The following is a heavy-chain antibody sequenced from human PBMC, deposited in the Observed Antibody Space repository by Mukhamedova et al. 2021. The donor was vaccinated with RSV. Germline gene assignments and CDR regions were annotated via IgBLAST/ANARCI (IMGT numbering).Heavy chain of an antibody. J-gene: IGHJ3*02. CDR2: GST. Sequence: GSTNYAQKFQGRVTMTRDTSTSTVYMEIISLRSDDTAMYFCAREGYSSSWYKAFDIWGPGTMVTVSS. CDR3: AREGYSSSWYKAFDI. V-gene: IGHV1-46*01. D-gene: IGHD6-13*01.